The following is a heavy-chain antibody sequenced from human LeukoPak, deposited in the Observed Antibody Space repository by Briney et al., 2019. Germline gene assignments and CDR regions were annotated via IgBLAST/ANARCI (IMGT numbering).Heavy chain of an antibody. J-gene: IGHJ4*02. CDR2: MNPNRGNT. Sequence: ASVKVSCKASGYTFTSYDINWVRQATGQGLEWMGWMNPNRGNTGYAQKFQGRVTMTRNTSISTAYMELSSLRSEDTAVYYCARAHRYSSSWYLAGIYYFDYWGQGTLVTVSS. V-gene: IGHV1-8*01. CDR1: GYTFTSYD. CDR3: ARAHRYSSSWYLAGIYYFDY. D-gene: IGHD6-13*01.